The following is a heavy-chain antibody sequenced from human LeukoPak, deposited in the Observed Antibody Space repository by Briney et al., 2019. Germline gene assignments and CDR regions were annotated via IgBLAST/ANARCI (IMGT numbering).Heavy chain of an antibody. J-gene: IGHJ4*02. CDR2: INPTSRDT. CDR1: VYTFSDYY. Sequence: GASVKVSCKASVYTFSDYYLQWVRQAPGQGLEWMGWINPTSRDTKYAQKFQGRVTMTRDTTTSTATLELRRLRSDDTAVYYCARVIPHYYDSSLPGYWGQGTLVTVSS. CDR3: ARVIPHYYDSSLPGY. D-gene: IGHD3-22*01. V-gene: IGHV1-2*02.